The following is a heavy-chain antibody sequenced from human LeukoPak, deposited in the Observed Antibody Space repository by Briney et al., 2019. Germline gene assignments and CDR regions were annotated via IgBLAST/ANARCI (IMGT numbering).Heavy chain of an antibody. CDR2: IYYSGST. CDR3: ARANRYYYDSSGYTH. Sequence: SETLSLTCTVSGGSISSSSYYWGWIRQPPGKGLEWIGSIYYSGSTYYNPSLKSRVTISVDTSKNQFSLKLSSVTAADTAVYYCARANRYYYDSSGYTHWGQGTLVTVSS. D-gene: IGHD3-22*01. CDR1: GGSISSSSYY. J-gene: IGHJ4*02. V-gene: IGHV4-39*07.